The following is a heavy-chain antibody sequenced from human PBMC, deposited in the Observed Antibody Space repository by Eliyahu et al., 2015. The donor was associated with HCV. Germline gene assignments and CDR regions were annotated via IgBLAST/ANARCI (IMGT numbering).Heavy chain of an antibody. CDR2: ISSGSDYI. V-gene: IGHV3-21*04. D-gene: IGHD2-15*01. J-gene: IGHJ4*02. Sequence: EVQLVESGGGLVKFGESLRLSCAASGFMFSSFGMNWVRQAPGKGLEWVSSISSGSDYIFYADSVKGRFTISRDNARQLLHLQMSSLRPDDTAVYYCARGGSAAPYYFDSWGQGTLLTVSS. CDR1: GFMFSSFG. CDR3: ARGGSAAPYYFDS.